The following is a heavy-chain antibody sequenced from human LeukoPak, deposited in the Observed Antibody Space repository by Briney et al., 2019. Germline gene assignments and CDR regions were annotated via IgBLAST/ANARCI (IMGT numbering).Heavy chain of an antibody. D-gene: IGHD5-18*01. CDR2: INTNTGNP. V-gene: IGHV7-4-1*02. CDR3: ARERDLRGYSYGLLDDY. CDR1: GYTFTSYA. Sequence: ASVKVSCKASGYTFTSYAMNWVRPAPGQGLEWMGWINTNTGNPTYAQGFTGRFVFSLDTSVSTAYLQISSLKAEDTAVYYCARERDLRGYSYGLLDDYWGQGTLVTVSS. J-gene: IGHJ4*02.